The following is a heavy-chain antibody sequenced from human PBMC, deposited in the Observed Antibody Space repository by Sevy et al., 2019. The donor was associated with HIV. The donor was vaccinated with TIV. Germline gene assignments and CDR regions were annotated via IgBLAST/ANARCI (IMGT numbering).Heavy chain of an antibody. CDR3: AIPLSLSETGGYYYDAFDI. CDR1: RYIFTTYW. Sequence: GESLKISCKATRYIFTTYWITWVRQMPGKGLEWMGIIYPGDSDTKYSPAFQGQVTISADKSIGTAYLQWSSRKASDSAMYYCAIPLSLSETGGYYYDAFDIWGQGTMVTVSS. J-gene: IGHJ3*02. D-gene: IGHD3-22*01. V-gene: IGHV5-51*01. CDR2: IYPGDSDT.